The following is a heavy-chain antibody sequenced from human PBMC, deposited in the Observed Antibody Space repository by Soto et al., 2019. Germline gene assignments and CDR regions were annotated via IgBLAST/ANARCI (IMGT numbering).Heavy chain of an antibody. CDR2: IYYCGKT. CDR3: AKNLPRTGHFHY. V-gene: IGHV4-39*01. Sequence: PSETLSLTCTLSGASITSTTYFWAWIRQPPGKGLEWVGSIYYCGKTHYNPSLKSRVNISVDRSKNQFSLQMTSVTAADTAVYYCAKNLPRTGHFHYWGQGTLVTVSS. J-gene: IGHJ4*02. CDR1: GASITSTTYF.